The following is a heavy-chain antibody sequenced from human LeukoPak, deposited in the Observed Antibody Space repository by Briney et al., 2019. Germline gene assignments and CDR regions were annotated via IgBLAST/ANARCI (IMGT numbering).Heavy chain of an antibody. Sequence: SETLSLTCTVSGVSISSSNSYWGWIRQPPGKGLEWIGYIYYSGSTNYNPSLKSRVTISVDTSKNQFSLKLSSVTAADTAVYYCARVSPGDYGYYYYMDVWGKGTTVTVSS. CDR1: GVSISSSNSY. CDR2: IYYSGST. V-gene: IGHV4-61*05. CDR3: ARVSPGDYGYYYYMDV. J-gene: IGHJ6*03. D-gene: IGHD4-17*01.